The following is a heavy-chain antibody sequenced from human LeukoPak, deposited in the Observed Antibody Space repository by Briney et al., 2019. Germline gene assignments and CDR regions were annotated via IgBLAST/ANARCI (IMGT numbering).Heavy chain of an antibody. CDR1: GYTFTSYG. CDR2: IIPILGIA. Sequence: SVKVSCKASGYTFTSYGISWVRQAPGQGLEWMGRIIPILGIANYAQKFQGRVTITADKSTSTAYMELSSLRSEDTAVYYCARVEGRDYYGSMDVWGQGTTVTVSS. V-gene: IGHV1-69*04. D-gene: IGHD3-10*01. J-gene: IGHJ6*02. CDR3: ARVEGRDYYGSMDV.